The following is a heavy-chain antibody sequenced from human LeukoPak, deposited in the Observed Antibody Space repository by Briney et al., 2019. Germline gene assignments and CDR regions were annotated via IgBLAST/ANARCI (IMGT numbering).Heavy chain of an antibody. J-gene: IGHJ4*02. Sequence: GESLKISCKGSGYSFTSYWIGWVRQMPGKGLEWMGIIYPGDPDTRYSPSFQGQVTISADKSISTAYLQWSSLKASDTAMYYCARNSRRGARYFDWLSDNDYWGQGTLVTVSS. V-gene: IGHV5-51*01. D-gene: IGHD3-9*01. CDR2: IYPGDPDT. CDR1: GYSFTSYW. CDR3: ARNSRRGARYFDWLSDNDY.